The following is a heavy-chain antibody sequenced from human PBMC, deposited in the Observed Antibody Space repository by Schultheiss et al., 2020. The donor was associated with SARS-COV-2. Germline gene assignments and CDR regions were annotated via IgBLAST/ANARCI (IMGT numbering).Heavy chain of an antibody. CDR1: GFTFDDYA. V-gene: IGHV3-23*01. Sequence: GGSLRLSCAASGFTFDDYAMHWVRQAPGKGLEWVSGISGSGGSTYYADSVKGRFTISRDNSKNTLYLQMNSLRAEDTAVYYCARGKGELAPWGQGTLVTVSS. CDR3: ARGKGELAP. J-gene: IGHJ5*02. CDR2: ISGSGGST. D-gene: IGHD1-7*01.